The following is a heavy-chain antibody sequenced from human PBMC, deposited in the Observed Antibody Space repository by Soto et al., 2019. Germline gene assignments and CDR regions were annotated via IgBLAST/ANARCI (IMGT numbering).Heavy chain of an antibody. J-gene: IGHJ4*02. CDR1: GYTFTSYG. V-gene: IGHV1-18*01. CDR3: ARVAPPGDY. Sequence: GASVKVSCKASGYTFTSYGISWVRQAPGQGLEWMGWISAHNRNTNYAQELQGRATMTTDTSTSTAYMELRSLRSDDTAVYYCARVAPPGDYWGQGTLVTVSS. CDR2: ISAHNRNT.